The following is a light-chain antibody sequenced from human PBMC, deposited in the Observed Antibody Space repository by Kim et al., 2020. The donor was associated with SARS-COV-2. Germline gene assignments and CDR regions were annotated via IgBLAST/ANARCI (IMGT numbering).Light chain of an antibody. CDR1: QSVSSY. V-gene: IGKV3-11*01. Sequence: SPGERATLACMASQSVSSYLAWYQQKPGQAPRLIIYDASNRATGIPARFSGSGSGTDFTLTISSLEPEDFAVYYCQQRSNWPPFTFGPGTKVDIK. CDR3: QQRSNWPPFT. J-gene: IGKJ3*01. CDR2: DAS.